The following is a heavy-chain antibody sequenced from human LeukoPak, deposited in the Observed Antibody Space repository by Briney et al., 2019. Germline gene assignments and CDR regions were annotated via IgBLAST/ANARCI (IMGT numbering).Heavy chain of an antibody. CDR2: ISSSSSYI. J-gene: IGHJ4*02. V-gene: IGHV3-21*01. CDR3: ARDITAAASDY. Sequence: GGSLRLSCAASGFTFSSYSMNWVRQAPGKGLEWVSSISSSSSYIYYADSVKGRFTISRDNAKNSLYLQMNSLRAEDTAVYYCARDITAAASDYWGQGTLVTVSS. CDR1: GFTFSSYS. D-gene: IGHD6-13*01.